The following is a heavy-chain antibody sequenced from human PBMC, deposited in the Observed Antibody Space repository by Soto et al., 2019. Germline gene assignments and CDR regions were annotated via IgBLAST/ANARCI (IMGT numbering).Heavy chain of an antibody. Sequence: SETLSLTCTVSGGSIIRSSYYWVWIRQPPGKGLEWIGSIYYSGSTYYNPSLKSRVTISVDTSKNQFSLKLSSVTAADTAVYYCARLSRHRRMSITIFGVVTYYFDYWGQGTLVTVSS. D-gene: IGHD3-3*01. V-gene: IGHV4-39*01. CDR1: GGSIIRSSYY. J-gene: IGHJ4*02. CDR2: IYYSGST. CDR3: ARLSRHRRMSITIFGVVTYYFDY.